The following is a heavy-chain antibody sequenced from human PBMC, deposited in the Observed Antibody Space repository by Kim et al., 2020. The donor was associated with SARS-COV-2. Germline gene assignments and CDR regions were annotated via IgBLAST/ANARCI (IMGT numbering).Heavy chain of an antibody. CDR3: ARGVICGGDCHRGMDV. CDR2: INHSGST. D-gene: IGHD2-21*02. Sequence: SETLSLTCAVYGGSFSGYYWSWIRQPPGKGLEWIGEINHSGSTNYNPSLKSRVTISVDTSKNQFSLKLSSVTAADTAVYYCARGVICGGDCHRGMDVWGQGTTVTVSS. V-gene: IGHV4-34*01. CDR1: GGSFSGYY. J-gene: IGHJ6*02.